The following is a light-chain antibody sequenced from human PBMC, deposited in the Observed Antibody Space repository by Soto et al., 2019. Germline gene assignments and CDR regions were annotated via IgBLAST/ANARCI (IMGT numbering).Light chain of an antibody. CDR2: DVT. CDR1: SNDVGGYDY. CDR3: CSYAGNYTF. Sequence: QSVLTQPRSVSGSPGQTVTISCTGTSNDVGGYDYVSWYQQYPGKAPTYILYDVTKRPSGVPDRFSGSKSGNTASLTISGLQADDEADYYCCSYAGNYTFFGGVTKLTVL. J-gene: IGLJ2*01. V-gene: IGLV2-11*01.